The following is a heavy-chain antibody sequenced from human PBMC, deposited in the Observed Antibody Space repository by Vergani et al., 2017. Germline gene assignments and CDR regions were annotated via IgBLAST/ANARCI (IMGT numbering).Heavy chain of an antibody. V-gene: IGHV4-38-2*02. D-gene: IGHD2-2*02. CDR3: ATIGYRRWGYYFDY. CDR2: VFHSGSA. Sequence: QVQLQESGPGLVKPSETLSLTCSVSGYSISRGYYWGWIRQPPGKGLEWIGTVFHSGSAYYNPSLRRRVTISVETSKNQFSLRLTTLTAADTAVYYCATIGYRRWGYYFDYWGQGILVTVSS. CDR1: GYSISRGYY. J-gene: IGHJ4*02.